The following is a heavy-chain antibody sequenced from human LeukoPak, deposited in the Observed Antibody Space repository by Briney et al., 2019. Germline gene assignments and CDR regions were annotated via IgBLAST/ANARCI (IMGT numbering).Heavy chain of an antibody. CDR3: ARDWGSTGYDLYDS. CDR1: GFTFSDYY. Sequence: GGSLRLSCAASGFTFSDYYMSWIRQAPGKGLEWVSYISSSGSTIYYADSVKGRFTISRDNAKNSLDLQMDSLRAEDTAVYYCARDWGSTGYDLYDSWGQGTLVTVSS. D-gene: IGHD5-12*01. V-gene: IGHV3-11*04. J-gene: IGHJ4*02. CDR2: ISSSGSTI.